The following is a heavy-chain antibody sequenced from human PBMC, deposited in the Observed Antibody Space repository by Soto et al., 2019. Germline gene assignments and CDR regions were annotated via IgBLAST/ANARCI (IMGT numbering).Heavy chain of an antibody. D-gene: IGHD6-19*01. CDR2: IKSKTDGGTT. CDR3: TTLTKQWLDYYYYYMDV. V-gene: IGHV3-15*01. Sequence: GGSLRLSCAASGFTFSNAWMSWVRQAPGKGLEWVGRIKSKTDGGTTDYAAPVKGRFTISRDDSKNTLYLQMNSLKTEDTAVYYCTTLTKQWLDYYYYYMDVWGKGTTVTVSS. J-gene: IGHJ6*03. CDR1: GFTFSNAW.